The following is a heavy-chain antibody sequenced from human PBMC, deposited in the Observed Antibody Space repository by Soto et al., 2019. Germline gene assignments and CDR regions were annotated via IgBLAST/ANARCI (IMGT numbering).Heavy chain of an antibody. CDR1: GFTFSGYG. CDR2: LANDGSYQ. Sequence: QVQLVESGGGVVQPGGSLRLSCAASGFTFSGYGMHWVRQSPGEVLEWVAILANDGSYQYYAESAKGRFTISRDKSKNSLYLQMASLSPEDTAVYYCERSIGGSSYYPPDYWGQGTLVTVSS. CDR3: ERSIGGSSYYPPDY. D-gene: IGHD2-15*01. J-gene: IGHJ4*02. V-gene: IGHV3-30*03.